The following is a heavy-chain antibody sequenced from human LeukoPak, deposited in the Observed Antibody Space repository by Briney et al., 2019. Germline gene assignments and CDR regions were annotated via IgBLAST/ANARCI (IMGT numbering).Heavy chain of an antibody. CDR2: ISSSSSTI. J-gene: IGHJ4*02. Sequence: GGSLRLSCAASGFTFSTYSMNWVRQAPGKGLEWISYISSSSSTIYYADSVKGRFTISRDNAKNSLYLQMNSLRAEDTAVYYCARGSTYYDSSGQVPFDYWGQGTLVTVSS. V-gene: IGHV3-48*01. D-gene: IGHD3-22*01. CDR1: GFTFSTYS. CDR3: ARGSTYYDSSGQVPFDY.